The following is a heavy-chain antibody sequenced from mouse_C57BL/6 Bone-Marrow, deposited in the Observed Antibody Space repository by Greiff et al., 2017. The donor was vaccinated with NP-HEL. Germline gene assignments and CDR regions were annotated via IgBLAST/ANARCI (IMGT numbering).Heavy chain of an antibody. CDR1: GYTFTDYY. Sequence: EVQLQQSGPVLVKPGASVKMSCKASGYTFTDYYMNWVKQSHGKSLEWIGVINPYNGGTSYNQKFKGKATLTVDKSSSTAYMELNSLTSEDSAVYYCARVGPIYYDLSWFAYWGQGTLVTVSA. CDR3: ARVGPIYYDLSWFAY. D-gene: IGHD2-4*01. CDR2: INPYNGGT. V-gene: IGHV1-19*01. J-gene: IGHJ3*01.